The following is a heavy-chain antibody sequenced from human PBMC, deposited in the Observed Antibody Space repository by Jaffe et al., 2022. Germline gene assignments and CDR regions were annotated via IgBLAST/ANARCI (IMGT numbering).Heavy chain of an antibody. Sequence: EVQLVESGGGLVQPGRSLRLSCTASGFTFGDYAMSWFRQAPGKGLEWVGFIRSKAYGGTTEYAASVKGRFTISRDDSKSIAYLQMNSLKTEDTAVYYCTRDAEYCSGGSCYWTNYYYYYYMDVWGKGTTVTVSS. D-gene: IGHD2-15*01. V-gene: IGHV3-49*03. CDR3: TRDAEYCSGGSCYWTNYYYYYYMDV. CDR2: IRSKAYGGTT. J-gene: IGHJ6*03. CDR1: GFTFGDYA.